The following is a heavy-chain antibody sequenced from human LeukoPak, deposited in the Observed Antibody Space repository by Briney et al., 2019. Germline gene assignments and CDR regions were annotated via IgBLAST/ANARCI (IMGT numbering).Heavy chain of an antibody. CDR1: GFTFSSYA. V-gene: IGHV3-30-3*01. J-gene: IGHJ6*02. D-gene: IGHD3-10*01. CDR3: AREGITMVRDSGPGMDV. CDR2: ISYDGSNK. Sequence: PGRSLRLSCAASGFTFSSYAMHWVRQAPGKGLEWVAVISYDGSNKYYADSVKGRFTISRDNSKNTLYLQMNSLRAEDTAVYYCAREGITMVRDSGPGMDVWGQGTTVTVSS.